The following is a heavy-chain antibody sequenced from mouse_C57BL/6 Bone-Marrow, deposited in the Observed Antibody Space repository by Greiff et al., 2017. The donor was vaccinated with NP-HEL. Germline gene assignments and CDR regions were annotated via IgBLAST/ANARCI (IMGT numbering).Heavy chain of an antibody. D-gene: IGHD2-3*01. V-gene: IGHV14-4*01. Sequence: VQLQQSGAELVRPGASVKLSCTASGFNIKDDYMHWVKQRPEQGLEWIGWIDPENGDTEYASKFQGKATITADTSSNTAYLQLSSLTSEDTAVYYCTTGYDEYWGQGTSVTVSS. J-gene: IGHJ4*01. CDR3: TTGYDEY. CDR1: GFNIKDDY. CDR2: IDPENGDT.